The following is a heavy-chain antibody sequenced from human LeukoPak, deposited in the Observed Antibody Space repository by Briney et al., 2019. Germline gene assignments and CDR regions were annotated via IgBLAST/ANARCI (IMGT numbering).Heavy chain of an antibody. V-gene: IGHV3-74*01. CDR2: INRDGSST. D-gene: IGHD3-9*01. Sequence: GGSLRLSCTASGFTFSGAWMTWVRQAPGKGLVWVSRINRDGSSTSYADSVKGRFTISRDNAKNSLYLQMNSLRAEDTAVYYCARTENVLRYFDWPTFDIWGQGTLVTVSS. CDR3: ARTENVLRYFDWPTFDI. J-gene: IGHJ1*01. CDR1: GFTFSGAW.